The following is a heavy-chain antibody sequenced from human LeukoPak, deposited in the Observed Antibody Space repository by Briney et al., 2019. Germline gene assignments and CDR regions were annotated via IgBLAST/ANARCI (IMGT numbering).Heavy chain of an antibody. Sequence: SETLSLTCAVYGGSFSGYYWSWIRQPPGKGLEWIGEINHSGSTNYNPSLKSRVTISVDTSKNQFSLKLSSVTAADTAVYYCARENWSDRLAHYWGQGTLVTVSS. CDR1: GGSFSGYY. CDR2: INHSGST. V-gene: IGHV4-34*01. D-gene: IGHD1-1*01. CDR3: ARENWSDRLAHY. J-gene: IGHJ4*02.